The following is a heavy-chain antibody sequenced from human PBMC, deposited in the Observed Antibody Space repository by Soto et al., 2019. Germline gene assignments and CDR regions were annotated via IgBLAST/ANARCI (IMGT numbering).Heavy chain of an antibody. CDR3: AKDLEYGDAILSGVDY. Sequence: PGGSLRLSCASSGFTFSSYGMHLVRQAPGKGLEWVAVISYDGSNKYYADSVKGRFTISRDNSKNTLYLQMNSLRAEDTAVYYCAKDLEYGDAILSGVDYWGQGTLVTVSS. CDR2: ISYDGSNK. J-gene: IGHJ4*02. CDR1: GFTFSSYG. D-gene: IGHD4-17*01. V-gene: IGHV3-30*18.